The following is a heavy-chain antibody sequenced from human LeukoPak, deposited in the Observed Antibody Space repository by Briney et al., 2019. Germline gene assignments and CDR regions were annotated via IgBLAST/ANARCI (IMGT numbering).Heavy chain of an antibody. J-gene: IGHJ3*02. Sequence: MPSETLSLTCTVSGYSISSDYYWGWIRQPPGKGLEWIGTIYHSGSTYYNPSLKSRVTISVDTSKNQFSLKLSSVTAADTAVYYCARVLLLQLVSSGDAFDIWGQGTMVTVSS. D-gene: IGHD6-13*01. CDR2: IYHSGST. CDR3: ARVLLLQLVSSGDAFDI. CDR1: GYSISSDYY. V-gene: IGHV4-38-2*02.